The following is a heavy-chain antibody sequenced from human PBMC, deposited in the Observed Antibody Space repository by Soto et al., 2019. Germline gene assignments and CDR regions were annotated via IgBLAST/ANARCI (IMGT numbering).Heavy chain of an antibody. CDR2: IFPGDSDT. V-gene: IGHV5-51*01. CDR1: GYNFANYW. J-gene: IGHJ3*02. D-gene: IGHD6-13*01. Sequence: GESLKIACKGSGYNFANYWIGWVRQMPGKGLEWMGMIFPGDSDTKNSPSLQGQITMSVDKSDSSAYLQWRSLKASDTAMYYCAAGYTTGPDAFDIWGQGTMVTVSS. CDR3: AAGYTTGPDAFDI.